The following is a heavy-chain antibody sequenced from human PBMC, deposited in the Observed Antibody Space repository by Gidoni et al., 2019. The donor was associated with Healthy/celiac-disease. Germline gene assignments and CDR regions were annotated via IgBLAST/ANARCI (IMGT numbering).Heavy chain of an antibody. V-gene: IGHV1-24*01. CDR3: ATGGIAAAGTESYWFDP. CDR2: FDPEDGET. CDR1: GYTLPESS. Sequence: VPLVQSGAEVTNPGASVKVSCTVSGYTLPESSMHWVRQAPGKGLEWMGGFDPEDGETSYAQKFQGRVTMTEDTSTDTAYMELSSLRAEDTAVYYCATGGIAAAGTESYWFDPWGQGTLVTVSS. D-gene: IGHD6-13*01. J-gene: IGHJ5*02.